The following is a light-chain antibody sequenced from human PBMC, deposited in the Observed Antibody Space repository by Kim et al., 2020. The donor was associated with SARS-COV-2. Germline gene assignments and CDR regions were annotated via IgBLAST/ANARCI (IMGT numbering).Light chain of an antibody. CDR3: QQYNNWPPGVS. Sequence: PGERVTLSCRASQSVGISLAWYQQQPGQAPRLLIYGVSRRATDIPDRFSGSGSGTEFTLTISSLQSEDFGIYYCQQYNNWPPGVSFGGGTKLEI. V-gene: IGKV3-15*01. CDR1: QSVGIS. J-gene: IGKJ4*01. CDR2: GVS.